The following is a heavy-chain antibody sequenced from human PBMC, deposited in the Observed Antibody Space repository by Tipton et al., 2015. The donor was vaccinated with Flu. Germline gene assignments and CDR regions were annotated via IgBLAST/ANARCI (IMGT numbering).Heavy chain of an antibody. Sequence: SLRLSCAASGFTFSDYYMSWIRQAPGKGLEWVSYISSSGSTIYYADSVKGRFTISRDNAKNSLYLQMNSLRAEDTALYYCAKVVEDYYDSSGYFDYWGQGTLVTVSS. CDR1: GFTFSDYY. CDR2: ISSSGSTI. V-gene: IGHV3-11*01. J-gene: IGHJ4*02. CDR3: AKVVEDYYDSSGYFDY. D-gene: IGHD3-22*01.